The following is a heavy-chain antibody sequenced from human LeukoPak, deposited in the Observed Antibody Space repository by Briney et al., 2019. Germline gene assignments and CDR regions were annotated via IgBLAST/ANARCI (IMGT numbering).Heavy chain of an antibody. Sequence: GGSLRLSCAASGFTFSSYWMHWVRQAPGKGLVWVSRINSDGSSTHYADSVKGRFTISRDNAKNTLYLQMNSLRAEDTAVYYCARGYSSGWYGFDYWGQGTLVTVSS. CDR2: INSDGSST. CDR1: GFTFSSYW. CDR3: ARGYSSGWYGFDY. J-gene: IGHJ4*02. V-gene: IGHV3-74*01. D-gene: IGHD6-19*01.